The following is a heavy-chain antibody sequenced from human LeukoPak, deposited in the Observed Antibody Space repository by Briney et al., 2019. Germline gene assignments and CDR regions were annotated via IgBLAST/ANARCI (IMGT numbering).Heavy chain of an antibody. CDR1: GFTFSSYG. CDR3: VRWRSGDSLDS. CDR2: IGGTGGNT. V-gene: IGHV3-23*01. Sequence: PGGSLRLSCVASGFTFSSYGMSWVRQTPGKGLEWVSRIGGTGGNTNYADSVKALFTISRNNSKKTLYLQMNSLRAEDTAVYYCVRWRSGDSLDSWGQGTLVTVSS. D-gene: IGHD4-17*01. J-gene: IGHJ4*02.